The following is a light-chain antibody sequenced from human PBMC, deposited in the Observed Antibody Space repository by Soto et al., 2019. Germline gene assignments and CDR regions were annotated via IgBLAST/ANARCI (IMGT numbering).Light chain of an antibody. CDR1: QTVSSNY. CDR2: GAS. CDR3: QQYTGPPTT. Sequence: EVVMTQSPATLSLSTGERATLSCRASQTVSSNYLAWCQQRPGQAPRLLIYGASTRAAGIPDRFSGSGSGTDFTLTITRLEPEDSAVYFCQQYTGPPTTFGQGTRL. J-gene: IGKJ5*01. V-gene: IGKV3-20*01.